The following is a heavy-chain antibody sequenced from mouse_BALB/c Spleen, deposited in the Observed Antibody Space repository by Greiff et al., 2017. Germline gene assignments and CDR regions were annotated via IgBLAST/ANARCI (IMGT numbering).Heavy chain of an antibody. J-gene: IGHJ4*01. D-gene: IGHD2-14*01. CDR3: VIVYYRYEGAMDY. V-gene: IGHV1-37*01. CDR1: GYSFTGYF. CDR2: INPYNGDT. Sequence: VQLQQSGPELVKPGASVKISCKASGYSFTGYFMNWVKQSHGKSLEWIGRINPYNGDTFYNQKFKGKATLTVDKSSSTAHMELLSLTAEDSAVYYCVIVYYRYEGAMDYWGQGTSVTVSS.